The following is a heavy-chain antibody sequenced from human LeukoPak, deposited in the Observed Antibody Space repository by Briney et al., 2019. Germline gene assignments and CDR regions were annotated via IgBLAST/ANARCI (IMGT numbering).Heavy chain of an antibody. CDR1: GYVFTSYQ. Sequence: ASVKVSCKTSGYVFTSYQMHWVRQAPGQGLEWMGRINPSGGGTIYAQKVHDRVTMTRDTSISTAYMELSRLRSDDTAVYYCARDRGSGSYLVHRTRRFDPWGQGTLVTVSS. D-gene: IGHD1-26*01. J-gene: IGHJ5*02. CDR3: ARDRGSGSYLVHRTRRFDP. V-gene: IGHV1-46*01. CDR2: INPSGGGT.